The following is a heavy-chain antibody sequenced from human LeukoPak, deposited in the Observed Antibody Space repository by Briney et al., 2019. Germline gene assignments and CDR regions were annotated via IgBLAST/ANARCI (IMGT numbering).Heavy chain of an antibody. CDR3: AKSATVGIKAPFDC. CDR2: IRYDGSKK. D-gene: IGHD1-26*01. J-gene: IGHJ4*02. Sequence: PGGSLRLSCAASGVTFPKYGMHWVRQAPGKGLEWVAFIRYDGSKKYYADSVKGRFTISRDNSKNTLSLQMSSLRAEDTAVYYCAKSATVGIKAPFDCWGQGALVTVSS. V-gene: IGHV3-30*02. CDR1: GVTFPKYG.